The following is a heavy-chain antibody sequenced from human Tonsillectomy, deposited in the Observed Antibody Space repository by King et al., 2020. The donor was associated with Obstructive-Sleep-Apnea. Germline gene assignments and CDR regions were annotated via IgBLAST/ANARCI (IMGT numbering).Heavy chain of an antibody. J-gene: IGHJ5*02. D-gene: IGHD6-13*01. CDR2: IYYSGST. CDR3: ARDSAGYSSSWYGNWFDP. CDR1: GGSVSSGRYY. V-gene: IGHV4-61*01. Sequence: VPLQESGPGLVKPSETLSLTCSVSGGSVSSGRYYWSWIRQPPGKGLEWIGNIYYSGSTNYNASLKSRVTISVDTSKNQFSLNLRSVTAADTAVYYCARDSAGYSSSWYGNWFDPWGQGTLVTVSS.